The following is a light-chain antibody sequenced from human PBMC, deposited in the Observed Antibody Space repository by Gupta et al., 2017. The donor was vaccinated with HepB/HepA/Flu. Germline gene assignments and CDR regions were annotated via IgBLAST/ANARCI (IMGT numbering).Light chain of an antibody. CDR1: SSDVGSYNF. J-gene: IGLJ1*01. Sequence: QSPLTQPASVSGSPGQSITISCTGTSSDVGSYNFVSWYQQHPGKAPKLMIYEVSKRPSGVANHFSGSKAGNTASLTISGLQAEDEADYYCCSYAGGSTYVFGTGTTVTVL. CDR3: CSYAGGSTYV. V-gene: IGLV2-23*02. CDR2: EVS.